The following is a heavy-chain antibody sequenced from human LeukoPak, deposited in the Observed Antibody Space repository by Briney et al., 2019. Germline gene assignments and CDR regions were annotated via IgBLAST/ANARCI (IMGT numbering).Heavy chain of an antibody. D-gene: IGHD2-15*01. V-gene: IGHV3-7*01. Sequence: GGSLRLSCAASGFAFSDFWMSWVRQAPGKGLEWVANIRHDGNAKNYVPSVRGRFTISRDNAKNSLHLQMNSLTVEDTAVYYCATSHDSAGNDWGQGTLVTVSS. CDR2: IRHDGNAK. CDR1: GFAFSDFW. CDR3: ATSHDSAGND. J-gene: IGHJ4*02.